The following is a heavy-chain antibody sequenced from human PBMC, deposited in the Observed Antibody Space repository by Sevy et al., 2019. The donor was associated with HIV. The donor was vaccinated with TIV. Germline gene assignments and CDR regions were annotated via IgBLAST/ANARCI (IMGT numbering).Heavy chain of an antibody. J-gene: IGHJ4*02. CDR1: GYILSELS. Sequence: ASVKVSCKVSGYILSELSMHWVRQAPGKGLEWMGGFDPEQGERMYVQKFQGRVTMTEDTSTDTAYMDLSSLRSEDTAVYYCASYKVRVDWGVFFDFRGQGTLVTVSS. D-gene: IGHD3-10*01. CDR2: FDPEQGER. V-gene: IGHV1-24*01. CDR3: ASYKVRVDWGVFFDF.